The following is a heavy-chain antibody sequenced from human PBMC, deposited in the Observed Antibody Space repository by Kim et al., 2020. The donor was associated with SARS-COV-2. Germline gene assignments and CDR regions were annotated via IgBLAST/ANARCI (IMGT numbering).Heavy chain of an antibody. CDR1: GYSFTAYA. CDR3: ARDDVEDGDAYFDY. V-gene: IGHV1-3*01. Sequence: ASVKVSCKASGYSFTAYAIQWVRQAPGQRLEWLGWIVAANGNSRYSQKFQGRVTFTRDTSANTVYMELSSLTFEDTAVYFCARDDVEDGDAYFDYWGQGTLVTVSS. J-gene: IGHJ4*02. CDR2: IVAANGNS. D-gene: IGHD4-17*01.